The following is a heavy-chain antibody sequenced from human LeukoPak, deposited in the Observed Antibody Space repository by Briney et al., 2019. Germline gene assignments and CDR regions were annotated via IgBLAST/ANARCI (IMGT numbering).Heavy chain of an antibody. CDR1: GFTFSNYA. J-gene: IGHJ4*02. D-gene: IGHD3-3*01. CDR3: ASPQYYDFWSDYYSPPDY. Sequence: QSGRSLRLSCAASGFTFSNYAMHWVRQAPGKGLEWVAVISYDGTNKYYADSVKGRFTISRDNTKNTLYLQMNSLRAEDTAVYYCASPQYYDFWSDYYSPPDYWGQGTLVTVSS. V-gene: IGHV3-30-3*01. CDR2: ISYDGTNK.